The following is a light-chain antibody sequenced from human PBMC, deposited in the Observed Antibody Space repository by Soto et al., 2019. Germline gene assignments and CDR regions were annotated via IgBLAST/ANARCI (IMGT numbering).Light chain of an antibody. CDR2: SAS. CDR3: QQSFLTPFT. J-gene: IGKJ4*01. CDR1: QSMSDS. V-gene: IGKV1-39*01. Sequence: DIQLTQSPSSLSASVGDRVTITCRASQSMSDSLNWYQQKSGKAPKLLIYSASSLESGVPSRFSGSGSGTDFTLTITSLQVEDFAIYFCQQSFLTPFTFGGGSRV.